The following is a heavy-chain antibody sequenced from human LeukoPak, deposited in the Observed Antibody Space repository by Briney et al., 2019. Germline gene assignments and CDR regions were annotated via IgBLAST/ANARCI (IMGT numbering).Heavy chain of an antibody. V-gene: IGHV1-18*01. Sequence: ASVKVSCKASGYTFISYGISWVRQAPGQGLEWMGWISAYNGNTNYAQKLQGRVTMTTDTSTSTAYMELRSLRSDDTAVYYCARDGDITIFGVVISYFDYWGQGTLVTVSS. CDR3: ARDGDITIFGVVISYFDY. D-gene: IGHD3-3*01. CDR1: GYTFISYG. CDR2: ISAYNGNT. J-gene: IGHJ4*02.